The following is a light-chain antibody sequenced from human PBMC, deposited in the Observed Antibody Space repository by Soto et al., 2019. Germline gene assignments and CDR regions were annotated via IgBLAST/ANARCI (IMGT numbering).Light chain of an antibody. CDR3: TSYAGSNNLL. CDR1: SSDVGGYNY. J-gene: IGLJ2*01. V-gene: IGLV2-8*01. Sequence: QSALTQPPSASGSPGQSVTISCTGTSSDVGGYNYVSWYQQHPGKAPKLMIYEVSKRPSGVPVRFSGSKSGNTASLTVSGLQAEDEAVYYCTSYAGSNNLLFGGGTKVTVL. CDR2: EVS.